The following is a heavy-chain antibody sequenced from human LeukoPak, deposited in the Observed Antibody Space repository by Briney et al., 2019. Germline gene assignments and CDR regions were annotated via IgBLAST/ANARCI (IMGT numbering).Heavy chain of an antibody. CDR1: GFTFSSNW. D-gene: IGHD2-21*02. CDR3: ARVVAAITNWFDP. Sequence: GGSLRLSCAASGFTFSSNWMSWVRQAPGKGLEWVANIDQGGSGKYYVDSVKGRCTISRDNAKNSLYLQMNSLRAEDTAVYYCARVVAAITNWFDPWGQGTLVTVSS. CDR2: IDQGGSGK. J-gene: IGHJ5*02. V-gene: IGHV3-7*03.